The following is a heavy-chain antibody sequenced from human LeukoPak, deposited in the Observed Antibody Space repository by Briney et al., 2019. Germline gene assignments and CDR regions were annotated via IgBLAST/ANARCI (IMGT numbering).Heavy chain of an antibody. CDR2: IWYDGSNK. CDR3: ARSSYDILTGYYEYYFDY. CDR1: GFTFSSYG. V-gene: IGHV3-33*01. Sequence: GRSLRLSCAASGFTFSSYGMHWVRQAPGKGLEWVAVIWYDGSNKYYADSVKGRFTISRDNSKNRLYLQMNSLRAEDTAVYYCARSSYDILTGYYEYYFDYWGQGTLVTVSS. J-gene: IGHJ4*02. D-gene: IGHD3-9*01.